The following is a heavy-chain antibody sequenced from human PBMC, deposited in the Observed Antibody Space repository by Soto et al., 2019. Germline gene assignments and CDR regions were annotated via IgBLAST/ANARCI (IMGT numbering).Heavy chain of an antibody. CDR3: ARPALYDILTGYYNY. CDR1: GYTFTSYA. D-gene: IGHD3-9*01. V-gene: IGHV1-3*01. CDR2: INAGNGNT. Sequence: ASVKVSCKASGYTFTSYAMHWVRQAPGQRLEWMGWINAGNGNTKYSQKFQGRVTITRDTSASTAYMELSSLRSEDTAVYYCARPALYDILTGYYNYWGQGTLVTVSS. J-gene: IGHJ4*02.